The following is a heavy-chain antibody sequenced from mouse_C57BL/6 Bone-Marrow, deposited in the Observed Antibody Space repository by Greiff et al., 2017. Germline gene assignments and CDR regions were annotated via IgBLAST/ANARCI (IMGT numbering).Heavy chain of an antibody. D-gene: IGHD2-4*01. CDR1: GFSLTSYA. V-gene: IGHV2-9-1*01. CDR3: ARYVYDYDGGFDY. Sequence: VKLMESGPGLVAPSQSLSITCTVSGFSLTSYAISWVRQPPGKGLEWLGVIWTGGGTNYNSALKSRLSISKDNSKSQVFLKMNSLQTDDTARYYCARYVYDYDGGFDYWGQGTPLTVSS. J-gene: IGHJ2*01. CDR2: IWTGGGT.